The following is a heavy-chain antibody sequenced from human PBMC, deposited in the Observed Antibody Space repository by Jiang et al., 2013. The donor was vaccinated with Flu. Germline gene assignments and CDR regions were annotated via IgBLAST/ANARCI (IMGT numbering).Heavy chain of an antibody. CDR2: ISAYSGNA. D-gene: IGHD5-24*01. J-gene: IGHJ4*02. V-gene: IGHV1-18*01. CDR3: ARVGDGYINWFDY. CDR1: GYTFTNYG. Sequence: YGAEVKKPGASVKVSCKASGYTFTNYGFTWVRQAPGQGLEWMGWISAYSGNANYAHNFLGRATMTTDTSTSTAYMELRNLRSDDTAVYFCARVGDGYINWFDYVGHGNPGHRLL.